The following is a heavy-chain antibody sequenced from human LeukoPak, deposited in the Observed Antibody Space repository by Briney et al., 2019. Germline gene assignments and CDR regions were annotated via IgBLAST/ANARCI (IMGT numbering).Heavy chain of an antibody. J-gene: IGHJ4*02. V-gene: IGHV4-59*01. CDR2: IYYSGST. D-gene: IGHD6-19*01. CDR3: ARSTAVAGNHY. Sequence: SETLSLTCTVSGGSISSYYWSWIRQPPGKGLEWIGYIYYSGSTNYNPSLKSRVTISVDTSKNQFSLKLSSVTAADTAVYYCARSTAVAGNHYWGQGTLVTVSS. CDR1: GGSISSYY.